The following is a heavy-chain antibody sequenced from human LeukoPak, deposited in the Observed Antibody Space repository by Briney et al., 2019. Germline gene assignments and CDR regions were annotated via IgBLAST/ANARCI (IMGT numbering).Heavy chain of an antibody. V-gene: IGHV3-48*02. CDR3: AKALSGNYFADN. CDR2: ISSSSSTI. Sequence: GGSLRLSCVASGFTFSKYGMNWVRQAPGKGREWVSYISSSSSTICYADSVKGRFTISRDNGKHSLYLQMSSLRDEDTAVYYCAKALSGNYFADNWGQGTLVTVSS. CDR1: GFTFSKYG. J-gene: IGHJ4*02. D-gene: IGHD1-26*01.